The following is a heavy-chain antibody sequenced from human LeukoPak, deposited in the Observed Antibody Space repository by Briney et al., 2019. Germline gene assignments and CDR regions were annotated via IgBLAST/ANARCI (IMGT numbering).Heavy chain of an antibody. Sequence: SETLSLTCAVYGGSFSGYYWSWIRQPPGKGLEWIGEINHSGCTNYNPSPKSRVTISVDTTKNQFSLKLSYVKTADTAVDYCAIRDSSGWWHPHDYWGQGTLVTVSS. D-gene: IGHD6-19*01. V-gene: IGHV4-34*01. CDR3: AIRDSSGWWHPHDY. CDR1: GGSFSGYY. J-gene: IGHJ4*02. CDR2: INHSGCT.